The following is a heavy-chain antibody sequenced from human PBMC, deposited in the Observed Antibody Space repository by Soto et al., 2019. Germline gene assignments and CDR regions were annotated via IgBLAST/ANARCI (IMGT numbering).Heavy chain of an antibody. CDR2: ISYDGSNK. J-gene: IGHJ3*02. CDR1: GFTFSSYG. CDR3: AKGPKGAFDI. V-gene: IGHV3-30*18. Sequence: QVQLVESGGGVVQPGRSLRLSCAASGFTFSSYGMHWVRQAPGKGLEWVAVISYDGSNKYYADSVKGRFTISRDNSKNTLYLQMNCLRAEDTAVYYCAKGPKGAFDIWGQGTMVTVSS.